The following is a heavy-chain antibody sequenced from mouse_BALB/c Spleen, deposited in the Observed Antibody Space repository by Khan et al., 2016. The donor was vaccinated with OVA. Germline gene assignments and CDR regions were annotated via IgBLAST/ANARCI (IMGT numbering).Heavy chain of an antibody. CDR1: GYTFTTYW. J-gene: IGHJ3*01. D-gene: IGHD2-14*01. CDR3: ASHRYDVSWFAY. CDR2: INPSTGYT. V-gene: IGHV1-7*01. Sequence: QIQLVQSGAELAKPGASVKMSCKASGYTFTTYWMHWVKQRPGQGLEWIGYINPSTGYTKYIQNFKAKSTLTADKSSSTAYMQLSSLTSEDSAVYYCASHRYDVSWFAYWGQGTLVTVSA.